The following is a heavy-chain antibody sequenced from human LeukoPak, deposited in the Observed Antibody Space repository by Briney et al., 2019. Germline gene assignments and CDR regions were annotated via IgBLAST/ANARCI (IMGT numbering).Heavy chain of an antibody. CDR1: GGSISSGGYS. CDR2: IYHSGST. V-gene: IGHV4-30-2*02. Sequence: PSETLSLTCAVSGGSISSGGYSWSWIRQPPGKGLEWIGYIYHSGSTYYNPSLKSRVTISVDTSKNQFSLKLSSVTAADTAVYYCATSAMAKGFCDYWGQGTLVTVSS. CDR3: ATSAMAKGFCDY. D-gene: IGHD5-18*01. J-gene: IGHJ4*02.